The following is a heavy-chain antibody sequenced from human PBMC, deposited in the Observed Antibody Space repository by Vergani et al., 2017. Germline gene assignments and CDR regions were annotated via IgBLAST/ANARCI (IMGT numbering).Heavy chain of an antibody. V-gene: IGHV3-21*02. CDR1: GFSFSSYS. Sequence: EVQLVESGGGLVKPGGSLRLSCAASGFSFSSYSMNWGRQAPGKGLEWVACISGSSSYVFYRDSVEGRFTITRDNAKKSVYLQMNSLRAEDTAMYFCARGLWECTHIMCSPPYYWGQGTQVTVSS. CDR2: ISGSSSYV. CDR3: ARGLWECTHIMCSPPYY. J-gene: IGHJ4*02. D-gene: IGHD3-3*01.